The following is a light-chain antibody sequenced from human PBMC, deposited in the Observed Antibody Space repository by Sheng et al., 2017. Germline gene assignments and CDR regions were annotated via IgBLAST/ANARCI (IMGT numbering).Light chain of an antibody. Sequence: DIQMTQSPSSVSASVGDRVTIAYRASQGINSWLAWYQQKPGKAPKSLIYTASTLQSDVPSRFSGTGFGTDFTLTISSLQPEDFATYYCQQYNVYPITFGQGTRLDIK. CDR3: QQYNVYPIT. V-gene: IGKV1D-16*01. CDR2: TAS. CDR1: QGINSW. J-gene: IGKJ5*01.